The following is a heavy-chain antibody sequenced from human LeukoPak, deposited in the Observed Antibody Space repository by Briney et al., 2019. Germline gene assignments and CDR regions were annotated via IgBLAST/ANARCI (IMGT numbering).Heavy chain of an antibody. CDR1: GFTFSSYE. CDR2: ISSSGSVI. D-gene: IGHD4-17*01. Sequence: PGGSLRLSCAASGFTFSSYEINWIRRAPGKGLEWVSYISSSGSVIYYADSVKGRFTISRDNAKNSLYLQMNSLRAEDAAIYYCRVGHYGDYARDQGTLVTVSS. V-gene: IGHV3-48*03. CDR3: RVGHYGDYA. J-gene: IGHJ4*02.